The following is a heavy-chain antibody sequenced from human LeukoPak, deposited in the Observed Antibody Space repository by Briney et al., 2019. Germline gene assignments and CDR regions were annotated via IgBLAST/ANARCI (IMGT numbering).Heavy chain of an antibody. CDR3: ARGKRGYSSSWYDY. CDR2: INHSGST. CDR1: GGSISSYY. J-gene: IGHJ4*02. Sequence: SETLSLPCTVSGGSISSYYWSWIRQPPGKGLEWIGEINHSGSTNYNPSLKSRVTISVDTSKNQFSLKLSSVTAADTAVYYCARGKRGYSSSWYDYWGQGTLVTVSS. V-gene: IGHV4-34*01. D-gene: IGHD6-13*01.